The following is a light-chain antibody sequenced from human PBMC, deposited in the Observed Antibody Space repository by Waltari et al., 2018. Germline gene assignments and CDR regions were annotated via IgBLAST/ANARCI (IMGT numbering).Light chain of an antibody. CDR3: QQYHNLPPYT. V-gene: IGKV1-33*01. CDR2: DAS. Sequence: DIHLTQSPSSLSASVGDRVTITCQSSDDINSYLNWYQQKPGTAPKLLIYDASSLETGVPSRFAGSGSGTDFTLTISSLQPEDVAIYNCQQYHNLPPYTFGPGTKVNIK. CDR1: DDINSY. J-gene: IGKJ3*01.